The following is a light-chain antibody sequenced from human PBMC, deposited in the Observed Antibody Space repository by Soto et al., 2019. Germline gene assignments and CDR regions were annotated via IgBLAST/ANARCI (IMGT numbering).Light chain of an antibody. J-gene: IGLJ1*01. V-gene: IGLV2-14*01. CDR3: SSYTSSSIPYV. CDR1: SSDIGAYNY. Sequence: QSVLTQPASLSGSPGQSITISCTGTSSDIGAYNYVSWYQQHTVKAHKLMIYDVTNRPSGVSDRFSGSKYGNTASLTISRLQAEDEADYYCSSYTSSSIPYVFGNGTKVTVL. CDR2: DVT.